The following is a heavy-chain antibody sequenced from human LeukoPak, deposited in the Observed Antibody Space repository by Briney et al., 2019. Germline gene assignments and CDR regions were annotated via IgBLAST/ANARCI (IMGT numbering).Heavy chain of an antibody. J-gene: IGHJ4*02. CDR1: GFTFSSYA. D-gene: IGHD3-22*01. CDR2: IRSKANSYAT. CDR3: TRRDYYDSSGYQGIADY. V-gene: IGHV3-73*01. Sequence: GGSLRLSCAASGFTFSSYAMHWVRQASGKGLEWVGRIRSKANSYATAYAASVKGRFTISRDDSKNTAYLQMNSLKTEDTAVYYCTRRDYYDSSGYQGIADYWGQGTLVTVSS.